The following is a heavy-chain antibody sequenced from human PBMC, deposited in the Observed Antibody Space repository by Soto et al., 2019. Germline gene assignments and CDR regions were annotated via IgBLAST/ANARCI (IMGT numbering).Heavy chain of an antibody. CDR2: ISDSGGST. Sequence: GALRVSCAASVFTFSGYAMSWVREAPGKGLEWVSGISDSGGSTYYADSVKGRFTISRDNSKNTLYLQMNSLRAEDTAVYYCAKGTYYYGSAPYYFDYWGQGTLVTVSS. J-gene: IGHJ4*02. V-gene: IGHV3-23*01. D-gene: IGHD3-10*01. CDR1: VFTFSGYA. CDR3: AKGTYYYGSAPYYFDY.